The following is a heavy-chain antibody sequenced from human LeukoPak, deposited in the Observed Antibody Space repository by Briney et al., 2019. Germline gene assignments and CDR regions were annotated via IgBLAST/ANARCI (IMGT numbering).Heavy chain of an antibody. CDR3: GRGHWGIDY. CDR1: GFTFSDHY. Sequence: GGSLRLSCAASGFTFSDHYISWIRQVPGKGLEWVAYISGSGNSIDYADSVKARFTISRDNAKNSVYLQMNSLRAEDTAVFYCGRGHWGIDYWGQGTLVTVSS. J-gene: IGHJ4*02. V-gene: IGHV3-11*01. D-gene: IGHD3-16*01. CDR2: ISGSGNSI.